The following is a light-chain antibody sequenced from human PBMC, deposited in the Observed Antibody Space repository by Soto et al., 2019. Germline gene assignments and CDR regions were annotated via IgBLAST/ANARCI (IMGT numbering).Light chain of an antibody. CDR3: HQCSYSPLT. CDR2: EAS. J-gene: IGKJ4*01. V-gene: IGKV3-20*01. Sequence: EIVLTQSPGTLSLSPGERATLSCRASQTVTNNYLAWYQQKPGQAPRLLIYEASRRATGIPDRFSGSGSGTDVTLTISRLEPEDFAVYYCHQCSYSPLTFGGGTKVEIK. CDR1: QTVTNNY.